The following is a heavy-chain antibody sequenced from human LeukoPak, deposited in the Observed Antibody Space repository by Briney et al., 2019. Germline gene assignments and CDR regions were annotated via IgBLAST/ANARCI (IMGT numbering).Heavy chain of an antibody. CDR2: IIPIFGTA. D-gene: IGHD6-19*01. J-gene: IGHJ4*02. V-gene: IGHV1-69*05. Sequence: ASVQVSCKASGGTFSSYAISWVRQAPGQGLEWMGRIIPIFGTANYAQKFQGRITITTDESTSTAYMELSRLRSEDTAVYYCARDRRASSGPLDYWGEGTLVTVSS. CDR3: ARDRRASSGPLDY. CDR1: GGTFSSYA.